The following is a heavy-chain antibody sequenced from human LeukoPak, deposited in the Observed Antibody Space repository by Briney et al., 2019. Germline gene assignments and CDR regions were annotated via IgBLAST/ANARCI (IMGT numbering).Heavy chain of an antibody. CDR2: VSVSVSNT. Sequence: GGSLRLSCAASGFTFSSYAMSWVRQAPGKGLEWVSAVSVSVSNTYYADSVKGRFTISRDNSKNTLYLQMNSLRAEDTAVYYCARRVWCNSTNCRGFDYWGQGTPVTVSS. J-gene: IGHJ4*02. V-gene: IGHV3-23*01. D-gene: IGHD2-2*01. CDR1: GFTFSSYA. CDR3: ARRVWCNSTNCRGFDY.